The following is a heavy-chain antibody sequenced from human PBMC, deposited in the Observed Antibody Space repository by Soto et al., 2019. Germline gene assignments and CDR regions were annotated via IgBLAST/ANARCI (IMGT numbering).Heavy chain of an antibody. CDR1: GYTFTTYV. J-gene: IGHJ6*02. CDR2: IDTHTDET. V-gene: IGHV1-18*01. D-gene: IGHD3-10*01. CDR3: ARDVGVGSYGPQIQGMDV. Sequence: QAQVLQSGPEVKKPGASVKVYCKTSGYTFTTYVVSWVRQAPGQGLEWMGSIDTHTDETRYPQKFQGRVTVTADTSSIAAYMEVRNLRSDDTAMYYCARDVGVGSYGPQIQGMDVWGQGTTVTVSS.